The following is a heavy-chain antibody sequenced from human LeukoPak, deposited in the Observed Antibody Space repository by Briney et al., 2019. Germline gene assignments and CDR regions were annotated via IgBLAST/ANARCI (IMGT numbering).Heavy chain of an antibody. CDR3: ASVSERGYSYGYRAFDI. D-gene: IGHD5-18*01. CDR2: INWNGGST. Sequence: GGSLRLSCAASGFTFDDYGMSWVRQAPGKGLEWVSGINWNGGSTGYADSVKGRFTISRDNAKNSLYLQMNSLRAEDTALYYCASVSERGYSYGYRAFDIWGQGTMVTVSS. J-gene: IGHJ3*02. CDR1: GFTFDDYG. V-gene: IGHV3-20*04.